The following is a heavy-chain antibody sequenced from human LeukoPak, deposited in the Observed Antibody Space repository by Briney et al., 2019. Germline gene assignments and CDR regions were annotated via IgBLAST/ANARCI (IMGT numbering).Heavy chain of an antibody. J-gene: IGHJ6*02. V-gene: IGHV4-34*01. CDR2: INHSGST. Sequence: SETLSLTCAVYGGSFSGYYWSWTRQPPGKGLEWIGEINHSGSTNYNPSLKSRVTISVDTSKNQFSLKLSSVTAADTAVYYCARGSHIVVVPAAARGMDVWGQGTTVTVSS. CDR3: ARGSHIVVVPAAARGMDV. CDR1: GGSFSGYY. D-gene: IGHD2-2*01.